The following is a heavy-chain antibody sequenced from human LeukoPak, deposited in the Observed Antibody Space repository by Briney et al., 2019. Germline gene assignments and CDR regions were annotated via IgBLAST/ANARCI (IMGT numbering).Heavy chain of an antibody. D-gene: IGHD2-2*01. CDR3: ARAGIVIVPAEGD. Sequence: GASVKVSCRTSGYTFTAYYMHWVRQAPGQGLEWMGWINPNNGDTNFAQKFQGRVTMTRDTSISTVYMELSRLRSDDTAVYYCARAGIVIVPAEGDWGQGTLVTVSS. V-gene: IGHV1-2*02. CDR2: INPNNGDT. J-gene: IGHJ4*02. CDR1: GYTFTAYY.